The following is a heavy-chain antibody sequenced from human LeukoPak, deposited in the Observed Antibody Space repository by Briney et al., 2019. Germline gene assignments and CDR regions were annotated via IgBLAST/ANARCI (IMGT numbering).Heavy chain of an antibody. Sequence: PGGSLRLSCAASGFTFDDYAMHWVRQAPGKGLEWVSGISWNSGSIGYADSVKGRFTISRDNAKNSLYLQMNSLRTEDTAFYYCVKDFSHYYGSGSSREKYFDYWGQGTLVTVSS. J-gene: IGHJ4*02. CDR2: ISWNSGSI. D-gene: IGHD3-10*01. V-gene: IGHV3-9*01. CDR1: GFTFDDYA. CDR3: VKDFSHYYGSGSSREKYFDY.